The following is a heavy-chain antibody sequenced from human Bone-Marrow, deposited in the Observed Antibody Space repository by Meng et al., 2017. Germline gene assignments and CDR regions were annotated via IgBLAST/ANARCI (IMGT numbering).Heavy chain of an antibody. V-gene: IGHV1-69*05. Sequence: SVKVSCKASGGTFSSYAISWVRQAPGQGLEWMGGIIPIFGTANYAQKFQGRVTITTDESTSTAYTELSSLRSEDTAVYYCARVSWETDYYKGFDYWGQGNLVTVSS. D-gene: IGHD3-9*01. CDR1: GGTFSSYA. CDR2: IIPIFGTA. CDR3: ARVSWETDYYKGFDY. J-gene: IGHJ4*02.